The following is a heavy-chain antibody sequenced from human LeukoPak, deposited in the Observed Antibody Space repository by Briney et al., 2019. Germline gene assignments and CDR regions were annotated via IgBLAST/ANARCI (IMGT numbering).Heavy chain of an antibody. D-gene: IGHD1-26*01. CDR2: ISAYHGNT. CDR3: ARGTITIPPQWDPSPNLDY. J-gene: IGHJ4*02. Sequence: ASVKVSCKASGYTFTSYGISWVRQAPGQGLEWMGWISAYHGNTKYAQKLQGRVTMTTDTSTSTAYMELSRLRSDDTAVYYCARGTITIPPQWDPSPNLDYWGQGTLVTVSS. CDR1: GYTFTSYG. V-gene: IGHV1-18*01.